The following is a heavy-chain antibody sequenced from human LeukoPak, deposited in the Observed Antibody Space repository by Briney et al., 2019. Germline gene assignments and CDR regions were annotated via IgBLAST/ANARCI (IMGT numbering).Heavy chain of an antibody. CDR2: ISSAGTT. CDR3: ARDLEAANTYYFDY. J-gene: IGHJ4*02. CDR1: RLKFSRRL. D-gene: IGHD6-13*01. V-gene: IGHV3-66*01. Sequence: GAPKLLWAAFRLKFSRRLMSWGRQAPGERPGWVSVISSAGTTYYADSVKGRLTISRDNSKNTVYLQVNSLRDEDTAVYYCARDLEAANTYYFDYWGQGTMVTVCS.